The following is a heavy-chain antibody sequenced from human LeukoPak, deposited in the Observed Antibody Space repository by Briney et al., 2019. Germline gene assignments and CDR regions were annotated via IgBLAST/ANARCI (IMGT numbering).Heavy chain of an antibody. CDR1: GYTFTSYY. J-gene: IGHJ4*02. Sequence: ASVKVSCKASGYTFTSYYIHWVRQAPGQGLEWMGIINPSGGSTSYAQKFQGRVTMTRDTSTSTVYMELSSLRSGDTAVYYCARGGRSVVPAAMVDYWGQGTLVTVSS. CDR3: ARGGRSVVPAAMVDY. CDR2: INPSGGST. V-gene: IGHV1-46*03. D-gene: IGHD2-2*01.